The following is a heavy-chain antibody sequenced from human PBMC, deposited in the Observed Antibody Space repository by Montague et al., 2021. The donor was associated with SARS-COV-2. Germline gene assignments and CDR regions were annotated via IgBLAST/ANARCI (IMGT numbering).Heavy chain of an antibody. CDR2: IYYSGST. V-gene: IGHV4-31*01. CDR3: AREYSSSGGAFDI. CDR1: GGSISSGGYY. J-gene: IGHJ3*02. D-gene: IGHD6-6*01. Sequence: TLSLTCTVSGGSISSGGYYWSWIRQPPGKGLEWIGYIYYSGSTYYNPSLKSPITISVDTSKNQFSLKLSSVTAADTALDYCAREYSSSGGAFDIWGQGTMVTVSS.